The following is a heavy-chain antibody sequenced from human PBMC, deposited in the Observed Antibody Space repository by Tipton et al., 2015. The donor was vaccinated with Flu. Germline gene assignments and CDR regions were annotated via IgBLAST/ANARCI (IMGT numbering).Heavy chain of an antibody. D-gene: IGHD3-16*01. CDR2: ISASGDST. CDR1: GFTFTSSA. Sequence: GSLRLSCSASGFTFTSSAMSWVRQAPGKGLEWVSSISASGDSTYFADSVRGRFTVSRDNPKNTLYLQTNSLRAEDTAVYYCAKHDYGDAFDIWGQGTLVTASS. J-gene: IGHJ3*02. V-gene: IGHV3-23*01. CDR3: AKHDYGDAFDI.